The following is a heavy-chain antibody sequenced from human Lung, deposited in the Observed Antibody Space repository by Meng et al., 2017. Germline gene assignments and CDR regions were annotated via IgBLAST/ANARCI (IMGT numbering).Heavy chain of an antibody. CDR3: AHKGDYVSLDM. CDR1: GFSLSSRGEG. V-gene: IGHV2-5*02. J-gene: IGHJ3*02. Sequence: SESLHKLVRPTQPLTLTCTFSGFSLSSRGEGVGWIRQPPGKAPEWLGNIYWDDDKRYSPSLKNRLTITKDTSKGQVVLTMTNMDPVDTATYYCAHKGDYVSLDMWGQGTVVTVSS. D-gene: IGHD4-17*01. CDR2: IYWDDDK.